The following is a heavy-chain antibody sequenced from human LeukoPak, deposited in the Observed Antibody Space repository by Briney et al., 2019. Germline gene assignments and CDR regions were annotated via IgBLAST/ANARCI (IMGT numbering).Heavy chain of an antibody. D-gene: IGHD5-24*01. J-gene: IGHJ4*02. CDR2: IIPILGIA. CDR1: GGTFSSYT. V-gene: IGHV1-69*04. Sequence: GSSVKVSCKAPGGTFSSYTISWVRQAPGQGLEWMGRIIPILGIANYAQKFQGRVTITADKSTSTAYMELSSLRSEDTAVYYCARDLEMAACFDYWGQGTLVTVSS. CDR3: ARDLEMAACFDY.